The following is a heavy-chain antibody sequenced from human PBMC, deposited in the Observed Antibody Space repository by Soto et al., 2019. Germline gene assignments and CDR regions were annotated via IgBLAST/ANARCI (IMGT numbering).Heavy chain of an antibody. CDR1: GDSISSYF. J-gene: IGHJ3*02. Sequence: QVQLQESGPGVVKPSETLSLTCTVSGDSISSYFWNWVRQPPGKGLEWIGYIYHSGSTDYNPSLKSRVTISVDTSKNQFSLKLTSVTAADTAVYYCASDMVRASGYDAFDIWGQGTMVTVSS. CDR3: ASDMVRASGYDAFDI. D-gene: IGHD3-10*01. V-gene: IGHV4-59*01. CDR2: IYHSGST.